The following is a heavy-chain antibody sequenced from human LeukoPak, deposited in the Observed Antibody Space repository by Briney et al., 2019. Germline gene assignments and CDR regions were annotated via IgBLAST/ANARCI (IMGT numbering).Heavy chain of an antibody. J-gene: IGHJ4*02. D-gene: IGHD2-15*01. CDR2: FDPEDGET. Sequence: ASVKVSCKVSGYTLTELSMHWVRQAPGKGLEWMGGFDPEDGETIYAQKFQGRVTTTEDTSTDTAYMELSSLRSEDTAVCYCATVPYCSGGSCYSEGYWGQGTLVTVSS. V-gene: IGHV1-24*01. CDR3: ATVPYCSGGSCYSEGY. CDR1: GYTLTELS.